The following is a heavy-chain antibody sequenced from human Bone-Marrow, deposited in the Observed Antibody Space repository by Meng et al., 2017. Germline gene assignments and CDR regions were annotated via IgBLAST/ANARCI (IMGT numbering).Heavy chain of an antibody. J-gene: IGHJ4*02. CDR2: INHSGST. V-gene: IGHV4-34*01. Sequence: QGQLQQWGEGLLKPSGTLSLTCVVSGGSFSDYYWSWIRQPPGKGLEWIGEINHSGSTNYNPSLESRATISVDTSQSNLSLKLSSVTAADSAVYYCARGPTTMAHDFDYWGQGTLVTVSS. D-gene: IGHD4-11*01. CDR1: GGSFSDYY. CDR3: ARGPTTMAHDFDY.